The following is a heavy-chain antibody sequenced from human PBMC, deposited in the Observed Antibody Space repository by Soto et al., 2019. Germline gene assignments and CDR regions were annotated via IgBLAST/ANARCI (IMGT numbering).Heavy chain of an antibody. Sequence: SEXLSLTCAVSGGSIRSGGYSWSWIRQPPGKGLEWIGYIYHSGSTYYNPSLKSRVTISVDRSKNQFSLKLSSVTAADTAVYYCARVPDRWGQGTLVTVSS. D-gene: IGHD2-2*01. J-gene: IGHJ5*02. CDR3: ARVPDR. V-gene: IGHV4-30-2*01. CDR1: GGSIRSGGYS. CDR2: IYHSGST.